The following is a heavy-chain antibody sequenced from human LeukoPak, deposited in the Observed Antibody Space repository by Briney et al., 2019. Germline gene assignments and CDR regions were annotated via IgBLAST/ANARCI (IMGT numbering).Heavy chain of an antibody. Sequence: GGSLRLSCAASGFTVSSNYMSWVRQAPGKRLEWVSVISGSTGNTYYADSVKGRFTISRDNSKNTLYLQMNSLRAEDTAVYYCAKHPSYDSSGYLDLYYFDYWGQGTLVTVSS. CDR2: ISGSTGNT. CDR3: AKHPSYDSSGYLDLYYFDY. D-gene: IGHD3-22*01. CDR1: GFTVSSNY. V-gene: IGHV3-23*01. J-gene: IGHJ4*02.